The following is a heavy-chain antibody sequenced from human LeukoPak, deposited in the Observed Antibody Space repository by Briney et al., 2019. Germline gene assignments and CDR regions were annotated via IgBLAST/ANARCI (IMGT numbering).Heavy chain of an antibody. V-gene: IGHV1-46*01. D-gene: IGHD1-26*01. J-gene: IGHJ5*02. Sequence: ASVKVSCKASGYTFTSYYMHWVRQAPGQGLEWMGLINPTGGSTGYAQRFQGRVTMTRDMSTSTDYMELSSLRSEDTAIYYCARDNSVGDNAWWFDPWGQGTLVTVSS. CDR3: ARDNSVGDNAWWFDP. CDR1: GYTFTSYY. CDR2: INPTGGST.